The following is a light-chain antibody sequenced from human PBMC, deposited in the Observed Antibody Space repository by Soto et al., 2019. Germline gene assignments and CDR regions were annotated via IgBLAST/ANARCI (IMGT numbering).Light chain of an antibody. Sequence: EIVLTQSPGTLSLSPGERATLSCRASQSFGSSFLAWYQQKLGQAPRLLIYGASSRATGIPDRFNGSGSGTDFTLTISRLEPEDFAVYYCQQYDSSPLTFGGGTKVEIK. CDR3: QQYDSSPLT. J-gene: IGKJ4*01. V-gene: IGKV3-20*01. CDR2: GAS. CDR1: QSFGSSF.